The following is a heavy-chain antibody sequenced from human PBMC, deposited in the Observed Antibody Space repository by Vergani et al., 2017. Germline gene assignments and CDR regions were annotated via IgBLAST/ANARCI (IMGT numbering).Heavy chain of an antibody. D-gene: IGHD2-15*01. J-gene: IGHJ3*02. V-gene: IGHV1-58*02. CDR2: IVVGSGNT. Sequence: QMQLVQSGPEVKKPGTSVKVSCKASGFTFTSSAMQRVRQARGQRLEWIGWIVVGSGNTNYAQKFQERVTITRDMSTSTAYIELSSLGSEDTAVYYCAAWWQSRSAFDIWGQGTMVTVSS. CDR1: GFTFTSSA. CDR3: AAWWQSRSAFDI.